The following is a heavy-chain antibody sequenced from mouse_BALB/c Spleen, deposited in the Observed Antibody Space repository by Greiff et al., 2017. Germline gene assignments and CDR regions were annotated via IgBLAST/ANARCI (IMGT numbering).Heavy chain of an antibody. D-gene: IGHD1-1*01. Sequence: EVQLQESGAELVKPGASVKLSCTASGFNIKDSYMHWVKQRPEQGLEWIGWIDPANGNTKYDPKFQGKATITADTSSNTAYLQLSSLTSEDTAVYYCARDYYGWFAYWGQGTLVTVSA. J-gene: IGHJ3*01. CDR2: IDPANGNT. CDR1: GFNIKDSY. V-gene: IGHV14-3*02. CDR3: ARDYYGWFAY.